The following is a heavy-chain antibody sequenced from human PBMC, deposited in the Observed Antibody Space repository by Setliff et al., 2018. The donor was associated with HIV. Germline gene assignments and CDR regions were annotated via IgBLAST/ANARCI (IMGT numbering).Heavy chain of an antibody. Sequence: PSETLSLTCAVSGYSIGSGSFWGWIRQPQGKGLEWIATIPHNGGTYYNPDPSLTGRVTISVDKSKNQFSLKLAFVTAADTALYYCARYSTFTLHFDYWGQGTLFTVSS. V-gene: IGHV4-38-2*01. CDR1: GYSIGSGSF. CDR3: ARYSTFTLHFDY. CDR2: IPHNGGT. J-gene: IGHJ4*02. D-gene: IGHD5-12*01.